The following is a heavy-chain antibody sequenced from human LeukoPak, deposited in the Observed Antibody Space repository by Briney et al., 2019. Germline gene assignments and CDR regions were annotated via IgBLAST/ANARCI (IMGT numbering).Heavy chain of an antibody. CDR3: ARDVVAAAGTWDY. Sequence: SETLSLTYTVSGDSISSFYWTWIRQPAGKGLEWIGRIYTSGSTNYNPSLKSRVTMSVDTSKNQFSLKLSSVTAADTAVYYCARDVVAAAGTWDYWGQGTLVTVSS. J-gene: IGHJ4*02. CDR1: GDSISSFY. V-gene: IGHV4-4*07. CDR2: IYTSGST. D-gene: IGHD6-13*01.